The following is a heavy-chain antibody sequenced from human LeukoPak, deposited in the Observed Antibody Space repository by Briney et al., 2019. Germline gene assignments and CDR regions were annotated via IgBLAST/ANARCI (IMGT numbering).Heavy chain of an antibody. V-gene: IGHV4-59*12. CDR1: GGSINNYY. CDR2: IYYSGST. Sequence: ASETLSLTCTVSGGSINNYYWSWIRQPPGKGLEWIGYIYYSGSTNYNPSLKSRVTISVDTSKNQFSLKLNSVTAADTAVYYCARGLYGTGRYYNKRYYFDYWGQGTLVTVSS. CDR3: ARGLYGTGRYYNKRYYFDY. J-gene: IGHJ4*02. D-gene: IGHD3-10*01.